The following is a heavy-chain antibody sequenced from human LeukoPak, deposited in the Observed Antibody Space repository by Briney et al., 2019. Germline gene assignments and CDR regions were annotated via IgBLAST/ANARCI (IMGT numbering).Heavy chain of an antibody. J-gene: IGHJ4*02. V-gene: IGHV5-51*01. D-gene: IGHD6-19*01. CDR2: IYPGDSET. CDR1: GYSFINYW. Sequence: GESLKISCQGFGYSFINYWIGWVRQMPGKGLEWMGIIYPGDSETAYSPSFQGQITISVDKSISITYLQWRSLKASDTAMYYCATSRRSGWYFDYWGQGTLVTVST. CDR3: ATSRRSGWYFDY.